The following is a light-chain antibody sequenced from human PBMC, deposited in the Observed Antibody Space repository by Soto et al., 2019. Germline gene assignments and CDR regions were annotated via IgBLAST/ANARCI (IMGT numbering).Light chain of an antibody. J-gene: IGKJ2*01. CDR3: QQFNTYPYS. V-gene: IGKV1-5*03. Sequence: DIQMTQSPSTLSASVGDRVTITCRANQSIGNWLAWYQQAPGKGPKLLIFLGSSLGSGVPSRFSGSGSGTEFTLTIISLQPDDFAVYYCQQFNTYPYSFGQGTKLEIK. CDR1: QSIGNW. CDR2: LGS.